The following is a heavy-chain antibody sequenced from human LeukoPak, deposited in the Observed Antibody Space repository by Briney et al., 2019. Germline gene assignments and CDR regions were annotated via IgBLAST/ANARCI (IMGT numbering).Heavy chain of an antibody. CDR1: SGSISSYY. J-gene: IGHJ4*02. V-gene: IGHV4-59*08. CDR3: ARHGSSWTYFDY. D-gene: IGHD6-13*01. CDR2: IYYSGST. Sequence: SETLSLTCTVSSGSISSYYWSWIRQPPGKGLEWIGYIYYSGSTNYNPSLKSRVTISVDTSKNQFSLKLSSVTAADTAVYYCARHGSSWTYFDYWGQGTLVTVSS.